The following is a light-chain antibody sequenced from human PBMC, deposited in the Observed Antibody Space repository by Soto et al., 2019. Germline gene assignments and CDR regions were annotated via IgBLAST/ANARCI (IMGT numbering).Light chain of an antibody. J-gene: IGKJ4*01. CDR1: QGIGDT. CDR3: QHYVTWPLT. CDR2: DTS. Sequence: EIVMTQSPATLSVSPGEGATLFCRASQGIGDTLAWYQQKPGQTPRLLIYDTSIRATGVPARFSGSRSGAEFTLTISSLQSEDFAVYYCQHYVTWPLTFGGGTKVESK. V-gene: IGKV3-15*01.